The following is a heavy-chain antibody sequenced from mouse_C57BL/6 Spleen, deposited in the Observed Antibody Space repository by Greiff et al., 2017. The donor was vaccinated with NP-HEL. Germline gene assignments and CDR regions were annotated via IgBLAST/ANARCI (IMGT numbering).Heavy chain of an antibody. CDR2: ISSGGDYI. CDR3: TRVVATNFDY. V-gene: IGHV5-9-1*02. D-gene: IGHD1-1*01. J-gene: IGHJ2*01. CDR1: GFTFSSYA. Sequence: EVKLMESGEGLVKPGGSLKLSCAASGFTFSSYAMSWVRQTPEKRLEWVAYISSGGDYIYYADTVKGRFTISRDNARNTLYLQMSSLKSEDTAMYYCTRVVATNFDYWGQGTTLTVSS.